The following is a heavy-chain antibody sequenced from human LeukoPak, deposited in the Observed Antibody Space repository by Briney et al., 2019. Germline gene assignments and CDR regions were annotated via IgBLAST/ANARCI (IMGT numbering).Heavy chain of an antibody. V-gene: IGHV3-21*01. CDR1: GFTFSSYS. D-gene: IGHD6-13*01. Sequence: SGGSLRLSCAASGFTFSSYSMNWVRQAPGKGLEWVSSISSSSSYIYYADSVKGRFTISRDNAKNSLYLQINSLRAEDTAVYYCTRVPLAAADHYFDYWGQGNLVTVSS. CDR3: TRVPLAAADHYFDY. J-gene: IGHJ4*02. CDR2: ISSSSSYI.